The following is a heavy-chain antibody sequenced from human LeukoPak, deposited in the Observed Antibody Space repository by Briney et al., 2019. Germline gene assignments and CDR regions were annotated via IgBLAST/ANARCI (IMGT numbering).Heavy chain of an antibody. CDR1: GYTFIGYY. CDR2: IIPIFGTA. CDR3: ARDRPYCGGDCHDY. J-gene: IGHJ4*02. D-gene: IGHD2-21*02. Sequence: ASVKVSCKASGYTFIGYYMHWVRQAPGQGLEWMGGIIPIFGTANYAQKFQGRVTITADESTGTAYMELSSLRSEDTAVYYCARDRPYCGGDCHDYWGQGTLVTVSS. V-gene: IGHV1-69*13.